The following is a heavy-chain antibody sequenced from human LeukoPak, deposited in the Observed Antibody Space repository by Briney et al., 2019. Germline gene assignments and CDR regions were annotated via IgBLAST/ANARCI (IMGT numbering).Heavy chain of an antibody. J-gene: IGHJ3*02. Sequence: SETLSLTCAVYGESFSPHYWSWIRQPPGKGLEWIAEINHSGNTNYNPSLKSRVTIATSKNEFSLKLSSVTAADTAVYYCARDIRFLTTTDAFDIWGQGTMVTVSS. D-gene: IGHD3-3*01. CDR2: INHSGNT. CDR1: GESFSPHY. CDR3: ARDIRFLTTTDAFDI. V-gene: IGHV4-34*01.